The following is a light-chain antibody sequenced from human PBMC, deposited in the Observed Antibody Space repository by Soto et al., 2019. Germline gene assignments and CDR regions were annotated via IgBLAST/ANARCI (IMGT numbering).Light chain of an antibody. Sequence: EIVLTQSPGTLSLSPGERATLSCRASQRVGRDYLAWYQQKPGQAPRLLIYHASNRATGIPDRFSGSGSGTDFTLTMSRLEPEDFAEFYWQQYASSPLTFGGGTKVEIK. CDR2: HAS. J-gene: IGKJ4*01. CDR1: QRVGRDY. CDR3: QQYASSPLT. V-gene: IGKV3-20*01.